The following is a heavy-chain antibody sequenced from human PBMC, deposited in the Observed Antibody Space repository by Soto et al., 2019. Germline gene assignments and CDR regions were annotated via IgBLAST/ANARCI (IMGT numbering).Heavy chain of an antibody. CDR1: GYTFTSYD. CDR2: MNPNSGNT. J-gene: IGHJ5*02. CDR3: AIAQQLVGDWFDP. D-gene: IGHD6-13*01. Sequence: QVQLVQSGAEVKKPGASVKVSCKASGYTFTSYDINWVRQATGQGLEWMGWMNPNSGNTGYAQKFQGRVTMTRNTSISAAQMELSSLRSEDTAVYYGAIAQQLVGDWFDPWGQGTLVTVSS. V-gene: IGHV1-8*01.